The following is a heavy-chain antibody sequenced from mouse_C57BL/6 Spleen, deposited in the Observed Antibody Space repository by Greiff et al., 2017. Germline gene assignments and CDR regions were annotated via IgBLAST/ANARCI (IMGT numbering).Heavy chain of an antibody. V-gene: IGHV1-85*01. J-gene: IGHJ4*01. CDR3: ARYDGSSYCYAMDY. Sequence: QVQLQQSGPELVKPGASVKLSCKASGYTFTSYDINWVKQRPGQGLEWIGWIYPRDGSTKYNEKFKGQATLTVDTSSSTAYRERHSLTSEDSAVSFCARYDGSSYCYAMDYWGQGTSVTVSS. CDR1: GYTFTSYD. CDR2: IYPRDGST. D-gene: IGHD1-1*01.